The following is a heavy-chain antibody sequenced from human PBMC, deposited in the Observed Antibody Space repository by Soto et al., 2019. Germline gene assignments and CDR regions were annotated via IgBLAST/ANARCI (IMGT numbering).Heavy chain of an antibody. CDR2: VYSTGGT. J-gene: IGHJ6*02. CDR1: GDSVGRFY. CDR3: ARDLSATGLDI. Sequence: QMQLHESGPGLVKPSETLSLICNVSGDSVGRFYWSWIRQSAGKGLEWIGRVYSTGGTAYNPALKGRVTISLDRSNKHVSLEMNSVTAADTAVYFCARDLSATGLDIWGRGTRVSV. D-gene: IGHD6-19*01. V-gene: IGHV4-4*07.